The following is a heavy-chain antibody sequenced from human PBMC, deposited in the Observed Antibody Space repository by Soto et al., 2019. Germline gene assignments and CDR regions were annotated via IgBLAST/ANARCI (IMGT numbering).Heavy chain of an antibody. CDR3: ARAPPEGGELVNWYFDL. V-gene: IGHV1-18*01. CDR1: GYTFTSYG. Sequence: QVQLVQSGAEVKKPGASVKVSCKASGYTFTSYGISWVRQAPGQGLEWMGWISAYNGNTNYAQKLQGRVTMTTDTSTSTAYRELRSRRSDDTAVYYWARAPPEGGELVNWYFDLWGRGTLVTVSS. CDR2: ISAYNGNT. D-gene: IGHD3-16*01. J-gene: IGHJ2*01.